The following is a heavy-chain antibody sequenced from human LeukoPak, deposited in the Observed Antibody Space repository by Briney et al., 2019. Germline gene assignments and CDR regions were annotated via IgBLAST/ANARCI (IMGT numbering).Heavy chain of an antibody. CDR2: IYSGGST. V-gene: IGHV3-53*04. CDR1: GFTVSSNY. Sequence: PGGSLRLSCAASGFTVSSNYMSWVRQAPGKGLEWVSVIYSGGSTYYADSVKGRFTISRHNSKSTLYLQMNSLRAEDTAVYYCARDNSPYGMDVWGQGTTVTVSS. D-gene: IGHD2/OR15-2a*01. J-gene: IGHJ6*02. CDR3: ARDNSPYGMDV.